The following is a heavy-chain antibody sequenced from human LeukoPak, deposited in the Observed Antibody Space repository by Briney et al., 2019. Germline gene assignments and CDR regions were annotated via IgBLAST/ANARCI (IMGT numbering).Heavy chain of an antibody. J-gene: IGHJ5*02. D-gene: IGHD6-13*01. CDR3: ARDVEATAGTGWFDP. CDR2: VYASGST. V-gene: IGHV4-61*02. CDR1: GGSISSGTHY. Sequence: SETLSLTCTVSGGSISSGTHYWSWIRQPAGQGLEWIGRVYASGSTNYNPSLKSRVTISVDTSKNQFSLNLTSVTAADTAVYYCARDVEATAGTGWFDPWGQGTLVTVSS.